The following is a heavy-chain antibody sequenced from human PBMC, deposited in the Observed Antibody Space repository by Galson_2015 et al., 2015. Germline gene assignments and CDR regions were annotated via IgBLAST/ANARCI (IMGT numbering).Heavy chain of an antibody. CDR1: GFTFSSYS. CDR3: ARETATVTEGYYYYYYMDV. J-gene: IGHJ6*03. CDR2: ISSSSSYI. V-gene: IGHV3-21*01. Sequence: SLRLSCAASGFTFSSYSMNWVRQAPGKGLEWVSSISSSSSYIYYADSVKGRFTISRDNAKNSLYLQMNSLRAEDTAVYYCARETATVTEGYYYYYYMDVWGKGTTVTISS. D-gene: IGHD4-17*01.